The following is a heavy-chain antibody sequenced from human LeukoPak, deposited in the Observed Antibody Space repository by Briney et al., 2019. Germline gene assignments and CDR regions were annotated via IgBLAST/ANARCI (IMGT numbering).Heavy chain of an antibody. Sequence: GGSLRLSCAASGFTFSSYGMNWVRQAPGKGLEWVSSITSSSSYIYYADSVKGRFTISRDNVKNSLYLQMNGLRAEDTAVYYCARSYSSSRGTFDYWGQGTLVTVSS. D-gene: IGHD6-6*01. J-gene: IGHJ4*02. CDR2: ITSSSSYI. CDR1: GFTFSSYG. CDR3: ARSYSSSRGTFDY. V-gene: IGHV3-21*01.